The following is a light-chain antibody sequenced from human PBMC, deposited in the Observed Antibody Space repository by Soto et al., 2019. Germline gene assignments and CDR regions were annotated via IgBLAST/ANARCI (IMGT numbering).Light chain of an antibody. CDR3: GSITRSSTSV. CDR1: SSDVGGFEY. Sequence: QSPLSQPASVSGSPGQSITISCTGTSSDVGGFEYVSWYQHQPGKAPKLIIYDVTKRPSGVSNRFSGSKSGNTASLTISGIQAEDEGDYYCGSITRSSTSVFGTGTKVTVL. CDR2: DVT. V-gene: IGLV2-14*01. J-gene: IGLJ1*01.